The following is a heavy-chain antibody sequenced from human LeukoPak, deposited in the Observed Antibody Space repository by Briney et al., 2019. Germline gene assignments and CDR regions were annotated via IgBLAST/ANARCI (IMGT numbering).Heavy chain of an antibody. CDR2: ITSSSAT. D-gene: IGHD5-18*01. CDR1: GFKFGSFS. V-gene: IGHV3-48*04. J-gene: IGHJ4*02. CDR3: ARAIASYGDSAF. Sequence: PGGSLRLSCAASGFKFGSFSMGWVRQAPGKGLEWLSYITSSSATYYADSLMGRFTISRDNAKNSLYLQINSLRVDDTAVYYCARAIASYGDSAFWGQGTLVTVSS.